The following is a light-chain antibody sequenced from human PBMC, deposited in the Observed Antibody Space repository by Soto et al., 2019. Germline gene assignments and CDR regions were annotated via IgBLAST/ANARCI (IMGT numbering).Light chain of an antibody. CDR1: QSLLHTDGKDH. J-gene: IGKJ4*01. CDR3: MQSTYLPLT. CDR2: EVS. V-gene: IGKV2D-29*01. Sequence: VLSQTPLSLSVTPGQPASISCRSNQSLLHTDGKDHLYWFLQKPGQPPQLLIYEVSNRFSGVTERFSGSGSCTDFTLKISRLEAEDVGVYYCMQSTYLPLTFGGGTKVEIK.